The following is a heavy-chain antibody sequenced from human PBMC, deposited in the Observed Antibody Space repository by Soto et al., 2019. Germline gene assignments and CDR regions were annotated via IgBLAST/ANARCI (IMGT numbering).Heavy chain of an antibody. D-gene: IGHD2-15*01. Sequence: LSPTCDVSTYFISSGYYWGWIRQPPGKGLEWIGSIYHSGSTYYNPSLKSRVTISVDTFKNQFSLKLSSVTAADTAGYYCAMQGSRGGNWLDPWSEGTRVTV. J-gene: IGHJ5*02. CDR3: AMQGSRGGNWLDP. CDR2: IYHSGST. CDR1: TYFISSGYY. V-gene: IGHV4-38-2*01.